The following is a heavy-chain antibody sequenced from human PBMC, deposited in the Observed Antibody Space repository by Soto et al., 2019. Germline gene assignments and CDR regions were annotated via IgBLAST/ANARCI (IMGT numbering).Heavy chain of an antibody. CDR2: IIPIFGTA. CDR1: GGTFSSYS. V-gene: IGHV1-69*01. J-gene: IGHJ4*02. D-gene: IGHD1-26*01. CDR3: ARDGGKHSGGIDH. Sequence: QVQLVQSGAEVKKPGSSVKVSCKASGGTFSSYSINWVRQAPGQGLEWMGEIIPIFGTANSAQKFQGRVTITADESTSTAYLELSSLRSEDTAAYFCARDGGKHSGGIDHWGQGTLVTVSS.